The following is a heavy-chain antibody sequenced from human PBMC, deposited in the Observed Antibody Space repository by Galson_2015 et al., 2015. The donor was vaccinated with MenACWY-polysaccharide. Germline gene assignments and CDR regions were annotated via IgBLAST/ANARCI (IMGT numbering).Heavy chain of an antibody. Sequence: SLRLSCAASGLTFSSYWMSWVRQAPGKGLEWVANIKQDGSEKYYVDSVKGRFTISRDNAKNSLYLQMNSLRAEDTAVYYCARDSSGSCYTLSLNYYYGMDVWGQGTTVTVSS. J-gene: IGHJ6*02. CDR2: IKQDGSEK. V-gene: IGHV3-7*01. CDR3: ARDSSGSCYTLSLNYYYGMDV. CDR1: GLTFSSYW. D-gene: IGHD1-26*01.